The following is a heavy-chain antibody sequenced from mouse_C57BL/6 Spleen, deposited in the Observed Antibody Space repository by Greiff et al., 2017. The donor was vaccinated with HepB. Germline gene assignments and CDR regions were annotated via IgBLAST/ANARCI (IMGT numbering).Heavy chain of an antibody. CDR2: IDPSDSYT. D-gene: IGHD1-1*01. V-gene: IGHV1-69*01. J-gene: IGHJ2*01. CDR1: GYTFTSYW. Sequence: QVQLQQPGAELVMPGASVKLSCKASGYTFTSYWMHWVKQRPGQGLEWIGEIDPSDSYTNYNQKFKGKSTLTVDKSSSTAYMQLSSLTSEDSAVYYCARRCREYGSLYYFDYWGQGTTLTVSS. CDR3: ARRCREYGSLYYFDY.